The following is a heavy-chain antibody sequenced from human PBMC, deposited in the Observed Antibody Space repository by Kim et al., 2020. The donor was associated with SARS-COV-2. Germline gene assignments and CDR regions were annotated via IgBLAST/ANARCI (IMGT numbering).Heavy chain of an antibody. CDR3: ARDRSVAVAGRDSA. V-gene: IGHV3-7*03. CDR2: IKQDGSEK. D-gene: IGHD6-19*01. CDR1: GFTFSSYW. J-gene: IGHJ5*02. Sequence: GGSLRLSCAASGFTFSSYWMTWVRQAPGKGLEWVANIKQDGSEKYYVDSVKGRFTISRDNAKNSLYLQMNSLRAEDTAVYYCARDRSVAVAGRDSAWSQGTLVTVSS.